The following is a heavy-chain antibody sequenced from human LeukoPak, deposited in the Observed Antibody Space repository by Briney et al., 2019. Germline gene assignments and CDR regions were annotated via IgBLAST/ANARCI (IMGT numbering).Heavy chain of an antibody. Sequence: ASVKVSCKASGYTFTSYYMHWVRQAPGQGLEWMGWINPNSGGTNYAQKFQGRVTMTRDTSISTAYMELSRLRSDDTAVYYCARDLAYSSGFHYYYMDVWGKGTTVTISS. CDR1: GYTFTSYY. CDR3: ARDLAYSSGFHYYYMDV. J-gene: IGHJ6*03. D-gene: IGHD6-19*01. CDR2: INPNSGGT. V-gene: IGHV1-2*02.